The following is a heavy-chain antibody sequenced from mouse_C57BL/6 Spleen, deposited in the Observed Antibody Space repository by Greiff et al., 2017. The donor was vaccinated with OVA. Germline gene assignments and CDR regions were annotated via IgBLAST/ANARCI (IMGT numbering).Heavy chain of an antibody. CDR3: ARVNGMVTTSLDY. D-gene: IGHD2-2*01. V-gene: IGHV1-55*01. CDR2: IYPGSGST. J-gene: IGHJ2*01. CDR1: GYTFTSYW. Sequence: QVQLQQPGAELVKPGASVTMSCKASGYTFTSYWITWVKQRPGQGLEWIGDIYPGSGSTKYNEKFKSKATLTVDTASSTAYMQLSSLTSEDSAVYYGARVNGMVTTSLDYWGKGTTLTVSS.